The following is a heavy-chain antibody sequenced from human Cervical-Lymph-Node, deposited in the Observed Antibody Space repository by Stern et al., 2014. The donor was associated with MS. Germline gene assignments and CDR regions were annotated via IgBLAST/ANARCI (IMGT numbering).Heavy chain of an antibody. Sequence: QVQLVQSGAEVTKPGSSVKVSCKASGGTFSKFPSSWVRQAPGQELEWMGGIFPVFGTPTYAQEFRGSVTITADVSTSTVYMELSSLRSDDTAVYYCALSSETSDRWYSLGYDLWGQGTLVTVSS. V-gene: IGHV1-69*01. CDR2: IFPVFGTP. J-gene: IGHJ5*02. CDR1: GGTFSKFP. CDR3: ALSSETSDRWYSLGYDL. D-gene: IGHD6-13*01.